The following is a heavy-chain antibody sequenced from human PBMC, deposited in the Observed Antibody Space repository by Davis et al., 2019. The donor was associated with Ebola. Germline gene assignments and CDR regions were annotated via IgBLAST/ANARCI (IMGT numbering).Heavy chain of an antibody. CDR1: RFTFKAYA. D-gene: IGHD5/OR15-5a*01. J-gene: IGHJ5*02. V-gene: IGHV3-23*01. CDR2: MSGNAHRT. CDR3: AKEILGSTVFVT. Sequence: PGGSLRLSCAVARFTFKAYAMSCVRQAAGKRTERVASMSGNAHRTFYGNSVKGRFTISRDNSKNTLYLQMDSLTDEDTAIYYGAKEILGSTVFVTWGQGTLVTVSS.